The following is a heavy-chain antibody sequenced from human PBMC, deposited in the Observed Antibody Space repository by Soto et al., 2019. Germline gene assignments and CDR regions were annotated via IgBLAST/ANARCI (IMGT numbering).Heavy chain of an antibody. V-gene: IGHV4-39*07. D-gene: IGHD5-12*01. CDR2: IFYSGTT. CDR1: GGSITNSSYY. J-gene: IGHJ4*02. Sequence: SETLSLTCIVSGGSITNSSYYWGWIRQPPGKGLEWIGSIFYSGTTYYNPSLKNRVTISVDTSKNQFSLKLNSVTAAYTAVYYCAREGGYGGYFDYWGQGTLVTVSS. CDR3: AREGGYGGYFDY.